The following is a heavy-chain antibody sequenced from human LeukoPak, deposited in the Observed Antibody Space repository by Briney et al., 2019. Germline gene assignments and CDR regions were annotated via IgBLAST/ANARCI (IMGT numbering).Heavy chain of an antibody. Sequence: GGSLRLSCAASGFTFSSYAMSWVRQAPGKGLEWVSAISGSGGSTYYADSVKGRFTISRDNSKNTLYLQMNSLRAEDTAVYYCAKDRPPGITMIVVAYADYRGQGTLVTVSS. J-gene: IGHJ4*02. CDR2: ISGSGGST. CDR3: AKDRPPGITMIVVAYADY. V-gene: IGHV3-23*01. CDR1: GFTFSSYA. D-gene: IGHD3-22*01.